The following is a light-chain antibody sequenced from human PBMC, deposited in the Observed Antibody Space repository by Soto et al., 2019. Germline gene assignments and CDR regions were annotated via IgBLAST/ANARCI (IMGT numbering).Light chain of an antibody. J-gene: IGLJ1*01. V-gene: IGLV2-14*03. CDR2: DVS. Sequence: QSALTQPASVSGSPGQSITISCTGTSSDVGAYTFVSWYQQHPDKVPKLMIFDVSRRPSGVSDRFSGSKSGNTASLTISGPQPGDEADYYRSSKTSSSTHVFGSGTKVTVL. CDR3: SSKTSSSTHV. CDR1: SSDVGAYTF.